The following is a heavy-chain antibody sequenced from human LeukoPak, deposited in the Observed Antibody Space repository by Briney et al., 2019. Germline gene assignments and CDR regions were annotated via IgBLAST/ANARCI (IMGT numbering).Heavy chain of an antibody. D-gene: IGHD2-8*01. V-gene: IGHV3-20*04. CDR2: INWNGGST. CDR3: ARGGVIVLMVYSFDY. J-gene: IGHJ4*02. CDR1: GFTFDDYG. Sequence: GGSLRLSCAASGFTFDDYGMSWVRQAPGKGLEWVSGINWNGGSTGYADSVKGRFTISRDNAKNSLYLQMNSLRAEDTALYYCARGGVIVLMVYSFDYWGQGTLVTVSS.